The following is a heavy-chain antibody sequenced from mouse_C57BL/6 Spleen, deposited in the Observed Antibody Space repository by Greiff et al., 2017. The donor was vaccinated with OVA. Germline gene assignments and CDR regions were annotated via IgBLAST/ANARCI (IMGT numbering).Heavy chain of an antibody. CDR1: GYTFTSYW. Sequence: QVQLQQPGAELVKPGASVKLSCTASGYTFTSYWITWVKQRPGQGLEWIGDIYPGGGSTNYTDKFKSKATLTVDTSSSTAYMQLSSLTSEDSAVADCARALRPRAMDYWGQGTSVTVSS. V-gene: IGHV1-55*01. J-gene: IGHJ4*01. CDR2: IYPGGGST. D-gene: IGHD1-2*01. CDR3: ARALRPRAMDY.